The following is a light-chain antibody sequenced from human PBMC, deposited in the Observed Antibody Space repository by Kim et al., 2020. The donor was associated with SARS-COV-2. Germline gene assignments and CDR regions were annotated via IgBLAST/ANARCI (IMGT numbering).Light chain of an antibody. Sequence: GQRVTNSCSGSRSNIGSNYVYWYQPLPGTAPKLLIYRNNQRPSGVPDRFSGSKSGTSASLAISGLRSEDEAEYYCAAWDDSLSGWVFGGGTQLTVL. CDR2: RNN. J-gene: IGLJ3*02. CDR3: AAWDDSLSGWV. V-gene: IGLV1-47*01. CDR1: RSNIGSNY.